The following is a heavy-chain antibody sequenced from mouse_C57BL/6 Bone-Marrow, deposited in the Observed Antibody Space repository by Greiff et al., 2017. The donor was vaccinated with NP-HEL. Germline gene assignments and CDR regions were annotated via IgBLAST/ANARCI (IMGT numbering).Heavy chain of an antibody. Sequence: EVKLMESGGGLVKPGGSLKLSCAASGFTFSSYAMSWVRQTPEKRLEWVATISDGGSYTYYPDNVKGRFTFSRDNAKNNLYLQMSHLKSEDTAMYYCARIYPQSWFAYWGQGTLVTVSA. J-gene: IGHJ3*01. CDR3: ARIYPQSWFAY. D-gene: IGHD2-1*01. CDR2: ISDGGSYT. V-gene: IGHV5-4*03. CDR1: GFTFSSYA.